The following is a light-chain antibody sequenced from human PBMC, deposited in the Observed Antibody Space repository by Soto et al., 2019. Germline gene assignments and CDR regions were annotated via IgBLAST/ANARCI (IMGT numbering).Light chain of an antibody. J-gene: IGLJ2*01. CDR2: DVS. Sequence: SALTQPASVSGSLGQSITISCTGTSSDIGGYNYVSWYQQHPGKAPKLMIYDVSDRPSGVSSRFSGSKSGNTASLTISGLQAEDEADYYCSSYTSSSTLLFGGGTKLTVL. CDR1: SSDIGGYNY. CDR3: SSYTSSSTLL. V-gene: IGLV2-14*01.